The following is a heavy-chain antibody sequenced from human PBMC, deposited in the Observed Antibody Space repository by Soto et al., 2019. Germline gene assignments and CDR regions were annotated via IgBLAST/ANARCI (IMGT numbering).Heavy chain of an antibody. D-gene: IGHD6-13*01. CDR3: ARFVAAAADYGMDV. J-gene: IGHJ6*02. CDR1: GFTFSSYD. Sequence: GGSLRLSCAASGFTFSSYDMHWVRQATGKGLEWVSAIGTAGDTYYPGSVKGRFTISRENAKNSLYLQMNSLRAGDTAVYYCARFVAAAADYGMDVWGQGTTVTVSS. V-gene: IGHV3-13*04. CDR2: IGTAGDT.